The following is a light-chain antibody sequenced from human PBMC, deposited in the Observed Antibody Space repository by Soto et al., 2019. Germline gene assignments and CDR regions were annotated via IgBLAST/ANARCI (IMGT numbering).Light chain of an antibody. CDR2: DAS. Sequence: EMVLTHSPCTLSLSPGERATLSCRASQSVSSSYLAWYQQKPGQAPSLLIYDASTRATGVPARFSGSGSGTEFTLTINSLQSEDFAVYFCQHYNEWPLTFGGGTKVDIK. CDR1: QSVSSSY. CDR3: QHYNEWPLT. V-gene: IGKV3-15*01. J-gene: IGKJ4*01.